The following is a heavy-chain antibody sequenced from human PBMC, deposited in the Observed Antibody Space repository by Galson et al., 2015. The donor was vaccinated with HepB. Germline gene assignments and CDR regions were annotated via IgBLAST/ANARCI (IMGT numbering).Heavy chain of an antibody. CDR2: IWNDGSNK. V-gene: IGHV3-33*03. Sequence: SLRLSCATSGFSFSSYGMHWVRQAPGKGLEWVANIWNDGSNKNYADSVKGRFTVSRDNSKNTVYLQMNSLRAEDTAVYFCAKDLRHSSHFDCWGQGTLVTVSS. J-gene: IGHJ4*02. CDR1: GFSFSSYG. D-gene: IGHD6-13*01. CDR3: AKDLRHSSHFDC.